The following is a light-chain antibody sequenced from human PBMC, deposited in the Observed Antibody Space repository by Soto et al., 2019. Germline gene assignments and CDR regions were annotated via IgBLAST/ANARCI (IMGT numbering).Light chain of an antibody. Sequence: IVLTQSPGTLSLSPGERATLSCRASQSVSSYLAWYQQKPGQAPRLLIYDASNRATGTPARFSGSGSGTDFTLTISSLEPEDFAVYYCQQRSNWPPTWTFGQGTKVDIK. CDR1: QSVSSY. J-gene: IGKJ1*01. V-gene: IGKV3-11*01. CDR3: QQRSNWPPTWT. CDR2: DAS.